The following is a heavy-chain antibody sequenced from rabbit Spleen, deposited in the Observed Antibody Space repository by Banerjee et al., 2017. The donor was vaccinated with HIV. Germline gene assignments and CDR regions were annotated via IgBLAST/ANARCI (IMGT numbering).Heavy chain of an antibody. CDR2: IYGGSSGST. CDR1: GFSFSSSYY. V-gene: IGHV1S40*01. D-gene: IGHD8-1*01. CDR3: ARDGAGGSYFAL. Sequence: QSLEESGGDLVKPGASLTLTCTASGFSFSSSYYMCWVRQAPGKGLEWIACIYGGSSGSTRYASWAKGRFTISKTSSTTVTLQMTSLTAADTATYFCARDGAGGSYFALWGQGTLVTVS. J-gene: IGHJ4*01.